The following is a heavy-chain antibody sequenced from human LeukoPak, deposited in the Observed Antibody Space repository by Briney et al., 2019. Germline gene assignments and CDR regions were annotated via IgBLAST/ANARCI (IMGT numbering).Heavy chain of an antibody. CDR2: IYHSGST. CDR3: ARGYCSSTSCYLGSWFDP. J-gene: IGHJ5*02. V-gene: IGHV4-34*01. Sequence: SETLSLTCAVYGGSFSGYYWSWIRQPPGKGLEWIGYIYHSGSTYYNPSLKSRVTISVDRSKNQFSLKLSSVTAADTAVYYCARGYCSSTSCYLGSWFDPWGQGTLVTVSS. D-gene: IGHD2-2*01. CDR1: GGSFSGYY.